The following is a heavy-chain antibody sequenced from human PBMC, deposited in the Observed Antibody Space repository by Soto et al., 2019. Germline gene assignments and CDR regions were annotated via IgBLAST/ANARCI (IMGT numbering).Heavy chain of an antibody. Sequence: EVQLVESGGGLVQPGRSLRLSCAASGFTFADYAMHWVRQVPGKGLEWVSGITWNSGSIVYGDSVKGRFAISRDNAKNSLHLQMNSLSAEDTAFYYCVKDESINWYSGHFRHWGQGTLVTVSS. CDR3: VKDESINWYSGHFRH. CDR2: ITWNSGSI. V-gene: IGHV3-9*01. D-gene: IGHD6-13*01. J-gene: IGHJ1*01. CDR1: GFTFADYA.